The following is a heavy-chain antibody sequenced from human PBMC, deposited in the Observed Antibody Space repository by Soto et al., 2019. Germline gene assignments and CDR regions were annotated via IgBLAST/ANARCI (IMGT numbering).Heavy chain of an antibody. V-gene: IGHV3-23*01. Sequence: PGGSLRLSCAPSGFTFSSYAMSWVRQAPGKGLEWVSAISASAATTYYADSVKGRFIISRDNSKNTLYVQMNSLRAEDTAIYYCAKLGAYSTSAIDSWGQGALVTVSS. D-gene: IGHD6-6*01. J-gene: IGHJ4*02. CDR1: GFTFSSYA. CDR3: AKLGAYSTSAIDS. CDR2: ISASAATT.